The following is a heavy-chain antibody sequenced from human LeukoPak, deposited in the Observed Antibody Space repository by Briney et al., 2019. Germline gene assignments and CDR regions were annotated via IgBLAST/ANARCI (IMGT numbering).Heavy chain of an antibody. CDR1: GGSFSGYY. CDR2: INHSGST. D-gene: IGHD5-12*01. Sequence: PSETLSLTCAVYGGSFSGYYWSWIRQPPGKGLEWIGEINHSGSTNYNPSLKSRVTISVDTSKNQFSLKLSSVTAADTAEYYCARGIREWQRSAIGYWGQGTLVTVSS. V-gene: IGHV4-34*01. CDR3: ARGIREWQRSAIGY. J-gene: IGHJ4*02.